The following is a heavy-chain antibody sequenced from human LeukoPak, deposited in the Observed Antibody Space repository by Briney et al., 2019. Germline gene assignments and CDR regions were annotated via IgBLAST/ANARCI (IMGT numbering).Heavy chain of an antibody. D-gene: IGHD1-26*01. CDR1: GDSISSSGHF. Sequence: SETLSLTCAVSGDSISSSGHFWGWIRQPPGRGPEWIGSIFHTGRLSYNPSLSSRVTISVDASKNHFSLRLRSVTAADTAVYYCARPLVGAISGPFDYWGQGILVTVSS. CDR2: IFHTGRL. J-gene: IGHJ4*02. CDR3: ARPLVGAISGPFDY. V-gene: IGHV4-39*02.